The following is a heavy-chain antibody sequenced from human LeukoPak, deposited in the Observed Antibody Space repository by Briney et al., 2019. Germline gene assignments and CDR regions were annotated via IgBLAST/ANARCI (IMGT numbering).Heavy chain of an antibody. V-gene: IGHV4-38-2*01. J-gene: IGHJ4*02. CDR3: ARRGSGWYLKEL. D-gene: IGHD6-19*01. CDR1: GYSISSGYY. Sequence: SETLSLTCAVSGYSISSGYYWGWIRQPPGKGLEWIGSIYHSGSTYYNPSLKSRVTISVDTSKDQFSLKLSSVTAADTAVYYCARRGSGWYLKELWGQGTLVSVSS. CDR2: IYHSGST.